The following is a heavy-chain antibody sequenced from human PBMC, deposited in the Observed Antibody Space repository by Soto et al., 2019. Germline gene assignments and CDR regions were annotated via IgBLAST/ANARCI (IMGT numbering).Heavy chain of an antibody. V-gene: IGHV3-66*02. Sequence: GGSLRLSCEAFGFTVSGKKYVAWVRQAPGKGLEWVSALYDLDGTYYADSVKGRFTTSSDSSRTTVYLQMNSLRAEDTAVYYCARSGGHSYGYPLDYWGQGTPVT. CDR1: GFTVSGKKY. CDR2: LYDLDGT. J-gene: IGHJ4*02. D-gene: IGHD5-18*01. CDR3: ARSGGHSYGYPLDY.